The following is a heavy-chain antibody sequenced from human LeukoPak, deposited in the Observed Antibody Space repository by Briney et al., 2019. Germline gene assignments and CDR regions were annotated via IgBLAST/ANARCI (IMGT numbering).Heavy chain of an antibody. CDR3: ARAGASGTYYFRL. Sequence: WASVKVSCKASGYTFTSYGVTWVRQAPGQGLEWMGWTSAYNDNTRCAQKFQGRVTMTTDTSTSTVYMELTSLGSDDTAVYYCARAGASGTYYFRLWGQGTLVTVSS. CDR1: GYTFTSYG. D-gene: IGHD3-10*01. J-gene: IGHJ4*02. CDR2: TSAYNDNT. V-gene: IGHV1-18*01.